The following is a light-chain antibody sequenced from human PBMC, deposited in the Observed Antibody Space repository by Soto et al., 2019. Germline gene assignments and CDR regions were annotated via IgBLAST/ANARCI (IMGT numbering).Light chain of an antibody. CDR2: DAS. Sequence: IQLTQSPSSLSASVGDRVTITCRASQGISSYLGWYQQKPGKAPNLLIYDASTLHSGVPSRFSGGGSGTDFTLTISTVQPEDFGTFYCQQSYSAPLTFGGGTKVEIK. V-gene: IGKV1-39*01. J-gene: IGKJ4*01. CDR1: QGISSY. CDR3: QQSYSAPLT.